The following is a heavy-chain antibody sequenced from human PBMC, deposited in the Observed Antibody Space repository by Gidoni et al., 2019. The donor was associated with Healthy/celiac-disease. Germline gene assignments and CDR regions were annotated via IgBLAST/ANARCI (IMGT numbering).Heavy chain of an antibody. D-gene: IGHD3-3*01. Sequence: EVQLLESGGGLVQPGGSLRLSCAASGFTFSSYAMRWVRQAPGKGLEWVSAISGSGGSTYYADSVKGRFTISRDNSKNTLYLQMNSLRAEDTAVYYCAKAFYDFWSVGVNWFDPWGQGTLVTVSS. CDR1: GFTFSSYA. V-gene: IGHV3-23*01. J-gene: IGHJ5*02. CDR3: AKAFYDFWSVGVNWFDP. CDR2: ISGSGGST.